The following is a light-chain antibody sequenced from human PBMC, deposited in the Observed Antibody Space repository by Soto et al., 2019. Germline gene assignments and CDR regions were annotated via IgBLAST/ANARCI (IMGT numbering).Light chain of an antibody. Sequence: EVVFTQSPGTLALSPGEGATLSCRASQSVSKYLAWYQQKPGQAPRLLIYGASSRATGIPDSFSGSGSGTDFTLTISRLEPEDFAGSYCQQYGGPPQTFGQRTKVDI. CDR3: QQYGGPPQT. CDR1: QSVSKY. J-gene: IGKJ1*01. CDR2: GAS. V-gene: IGKV3-20*01.